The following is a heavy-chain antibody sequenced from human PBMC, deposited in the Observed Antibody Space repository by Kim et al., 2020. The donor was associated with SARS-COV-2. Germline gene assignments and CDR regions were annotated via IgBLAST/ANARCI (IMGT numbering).Heavy chain of an antibody. Sequence: GGSLRLSCAASGFTVSSNYMSWVRQAPGKGLEWVSVIYSGGSTYYADSVKGRFTISRDNSKNTLYLQMNSLRAEDTAVYYCARGGYYGSFIFDYWGQGTLVTVSS. CDR1: GFTVSSNY. CDR3: ARGGYYGSFIFDY. J-gene: IGHJ4*02. V-gene: IGHV3-53*01. CDR2: IYSGGST. D-gene: IGHD3-10*01.